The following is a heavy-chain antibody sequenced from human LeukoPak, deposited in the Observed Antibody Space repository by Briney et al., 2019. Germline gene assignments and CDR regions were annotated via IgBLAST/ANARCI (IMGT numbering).Heavy chain of an antibody. CDR3: TKARDDYGVDTIDS. D-gene: IGHD3-3*01. CDR2: IRSSGATS. J-gene: IGHJ4*02. CDR1: GFTFSSYA. V-gene: IGHV3-23*01. Sequence: GGSLRLSCAASGFTFSSYAMTWVRQAPGKGLEWVSAIRSSGATSYYADSVKGRFTISRDNSKNTVYLQMNTLRAEDTAIYYCTKARDDYGVDTIDSWGQGTLVTVSS.